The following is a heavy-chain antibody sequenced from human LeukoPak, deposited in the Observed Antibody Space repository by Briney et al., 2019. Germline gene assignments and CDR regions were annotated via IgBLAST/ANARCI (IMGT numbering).Heavy chain of an antibody. V-gene: IGHV3-33*01. Sequence: GRSLRLSCAASGFTFSSYGMHWVRQAPGKGLEWVAVIWYDGNNKYYADSVKGRFTISRDNSKNTLYLQMNSLRAEDTAVYYCARVDYYDSSGYYYTRLDYYYYGMDVWGQGTTVTVSS. D-gene: IGHD3-22*01. CDR2: IWYDGNNK. J-gene: IGHJ6*02. CDR3: ARVDYYDSSGYYYTRLDYYYYGMDV. CDR1: GFTFSSYG.